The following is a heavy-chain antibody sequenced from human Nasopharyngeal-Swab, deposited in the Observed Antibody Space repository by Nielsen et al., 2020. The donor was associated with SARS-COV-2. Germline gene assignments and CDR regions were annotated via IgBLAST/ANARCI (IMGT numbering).Heavy chain of an antibody. D-gene: IGHD3-22*01. CDR2: ISWNSGSI. Sequence: SLKISWAASGFTFDDYTMHWVRQAPGKGLEWVSGISWNSGSITYADSVKGRFTISRDNAKNFLYLQMNSLRAEDTALYYCAKGGRIAMIEDFWGQGTMVTVSS. CDR1: GFTFDDYT. CDR3: AKGGRIAMIEDF. J-gene: IGHJ3*01. V-gene: IGHV3-9*01.